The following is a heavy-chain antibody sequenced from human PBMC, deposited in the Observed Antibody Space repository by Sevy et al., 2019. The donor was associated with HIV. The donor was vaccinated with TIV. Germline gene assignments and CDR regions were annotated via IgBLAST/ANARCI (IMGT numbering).Heavy chain of an antibody. Sequence: GGSLRLSCAASGFTLNKAWMNWVRQAPGKGLEWVGRIKSETDGGTTDYAEPVKGRFSISRDDSKNTLYLQMNSLKIEDTAVYYCSMEDGYNYFDYWGQGALVTVS. CDR2: IKSETDGGTT. J-gene: IGHJ4*02. CDR3: SMEDGYNYFDY. V-gene: IGHV3-15*07. CDR1: GFTLNKAW. D-gene: IGHD5-12*01.